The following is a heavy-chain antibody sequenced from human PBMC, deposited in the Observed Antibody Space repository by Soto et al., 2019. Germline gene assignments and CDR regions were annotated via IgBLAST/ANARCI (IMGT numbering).Heavy chain of an antibody. Sequence: PSETLSLTCTVSGGSIHSSDYYWTWIRQHPEKGLEWIGYIFYTGSTYYNPSLRSRATISVDTSSNQFSLSLTSVTAADTAVYYCARDYYYDSSGHFDYWAQETLVTVSS. J-gene: IGHJ4*02. CDR3: ARDYYYDSSGHFDY. CDR2: IFYTGST. V-gene: IGHV4-31*03. D-gene: IGHD3-22*01. CDR1: GGSIHSSDYY.